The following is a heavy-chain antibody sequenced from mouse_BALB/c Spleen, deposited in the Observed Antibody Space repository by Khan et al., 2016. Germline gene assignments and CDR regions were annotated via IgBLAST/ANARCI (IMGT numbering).Heavy chain of an antibody. CDR3: SRHEDDDINCPPCYAMDG. J-gene: IGHJ4*01. D-gene: IGHD2-3*01. Sequence: EVELVESGGDLVKPEGSLKLSCAASGFTFSSYGVSWVRQTPDKRLEWVATISSGGSYTYYPDSVKGRSSLSRHNAKDTLYLHMSSLKSEDTAMYYWSRHEDDDINCPPCYAMDGWGEGASGTVTS. CDR1: GFTFSSYG. V-gene: IGHV5-6*01. CDR2: ISSGGSYT.